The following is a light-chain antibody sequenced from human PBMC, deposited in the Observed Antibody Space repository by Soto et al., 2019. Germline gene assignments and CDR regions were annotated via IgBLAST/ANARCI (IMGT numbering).Light chain of an antibody. J-gene: IGKJ1*01. V-gene: IGKV3-11*01. CDR3: QQRSSWPVT. CDR1: QSVSRY. Sequence: EIVLTQSPVTLSLSPGERATLSCRASQSVSRYFAWYQQKPGQAPRLLIYDASNRATGVPARFSGSGSGTDFTLTISSLEPEDFAVYYCQQRSSWPVTFGQGTKVES. CDR2: DAS.